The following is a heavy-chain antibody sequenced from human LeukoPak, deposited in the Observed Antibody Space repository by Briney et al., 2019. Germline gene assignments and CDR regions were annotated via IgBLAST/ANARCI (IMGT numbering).Heavy chain of an antibody. D-gene: IGHD2-15*01. CDR1: GYTFTSYY. J-gene: IGHJ4*02. CDR2: INPSGGST. Sequence: GASVKVSCKASGYTFTSYYMHWVRQAPGQGFEWMGIINPSGGSTSYAQKFQGRVTMTRDTSTSTVYMELSSLRSEDTAVYYCARSDSSRATRYWGQGTLVTVSS. CDR3: ARSDSSRATRY. V-gene: IGHV1-46*01.